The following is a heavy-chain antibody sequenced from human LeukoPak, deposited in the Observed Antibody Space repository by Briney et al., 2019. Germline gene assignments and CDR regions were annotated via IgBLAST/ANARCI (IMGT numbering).Heavy chain of an antibody. V-gene: IGHV1-2*02. D-gene: IGHD6-13*01. CDR3: ARVHSGSSSWYEKFDP. CDR2: INPHSGGT. J-gene: IGHJ5*02. CDR1: GYTFTSYY. Sequence: GASVKVSCKASGYTFTSYYMHWVRQAPGQGLEWMGWINPHSGGTDHAQKFQGRVTMTRDTSISTAYMELSRLRSDDTAVYYCARVHSGSSSWYEKFDPWGQGTLVTVSS.